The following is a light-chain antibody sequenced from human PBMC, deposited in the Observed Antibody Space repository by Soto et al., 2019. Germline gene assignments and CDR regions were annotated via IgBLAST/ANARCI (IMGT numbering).Light chain of an antibody. CDR1: HSVNSH. V-gene: IGKV3-15*01. CDR2: GAS. CDR3: QQYNNWPI. J-gene: IGKJ5*01. Sequence: MLMTQSPATLSVSPGERVTLSCRTSHSVNSHVAWYQQKPGQAPRLLLYGASTRATGIPVRFSGSGFGTEFTLTISSLQDEDFADYYWQQYNNWPIFGQGTRLEIK.